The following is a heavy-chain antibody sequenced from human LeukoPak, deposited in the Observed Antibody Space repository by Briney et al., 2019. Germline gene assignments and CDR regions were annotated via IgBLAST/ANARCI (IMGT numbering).Heavy chain of an antibody. CDR3: ATDYRGNSYLDY. CDR1: GGSISTYY. V-gene: IGHV4-59*01. Sequence: SETLSLTCTVSGGSISTYYRSWIRQPPGKGLEWIGYVYYSGSTDYNPSLESRVTISVDTSKSQFSLNLGSMTAADTAVYYCATDYRGNSYLDYWGQGILVTVSS. J-gene: IGHJ4*02. CDR2: VYYSGST. D-gene: IGHD4-23*01.